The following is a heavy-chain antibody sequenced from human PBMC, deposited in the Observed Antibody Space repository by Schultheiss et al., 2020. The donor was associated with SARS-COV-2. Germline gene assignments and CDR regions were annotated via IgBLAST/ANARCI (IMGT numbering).Heavy chain of an antibody. CDR1: GFTFSNYA. CDR2: ISYDGSNN. Sequence: GGSLRLSCAASGFTFSNYAMHWVRQAPGKGLEWVAVISYDGSNNYYADSVKGRFTISRDNAKNSLYLQMNSLRDEDTAVYYCARDRMYYYDSSGVDYWGQGTLVTVSS. J-gene: IGHJ4*02. CDR3: ARDRMYYYDSSGVDY. D-gene: IGHD3-22*01. V-gene: IGHV3-30-3*01.